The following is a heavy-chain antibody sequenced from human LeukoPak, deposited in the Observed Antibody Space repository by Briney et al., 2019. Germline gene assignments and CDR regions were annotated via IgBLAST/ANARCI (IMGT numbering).Heavy chain of an antibody. CDR2: IRSSSSTI. Sequence: GGSLRLSCAASGFTFSSYSMNWVRQAPGKGLEWVSYIRSSSSTIYYADSVKGRFTISRDNAKNSLYLQMNSLRAEDTAVYYCVPDYDCVWESYRPYYFDYWGQGTLVTVSS. V-gene: IGHV3-48*04. J-gene: IGHJ4*02. D-gene: IGHD3-16*02. CDR1: GFTFSSYS. CDR3: VPDYDCVWESYRPYYFDY.